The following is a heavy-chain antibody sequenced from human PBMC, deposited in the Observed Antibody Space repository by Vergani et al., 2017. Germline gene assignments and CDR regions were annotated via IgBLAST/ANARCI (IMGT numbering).Heavy chain of an antibody. CDR1: GFTFDDYA. D-gene: IGHD2-15*01. V-gene: IGHV3-9*01. CDR2: ISWNSGSI. Sequence: EVQLVESGGGLVQPGRSLRLSCAASGFTFDDYAMHWARQAPGKGLEWVSGISWNSGSIGYADSVKGRFTISRDNAKNSLYLQMNSLRAEDTAVYYCARDFGVVVAARPFDYWGQGTLVTVSS. CDR3: ARDFGVVVAARPFDY. J-gene: IGHJ4*02.